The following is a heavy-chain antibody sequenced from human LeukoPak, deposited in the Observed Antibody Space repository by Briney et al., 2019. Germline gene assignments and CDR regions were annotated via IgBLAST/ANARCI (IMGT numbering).Heavy chain of an antibody. Sequence: SETLSLTCTVSGGSISKSGYYWGWIRQPPGKGLEWIANIYYSGSTYYNPSLQSRVTISVDTSKNQFFLNLRSVTAADSAVYYCARDGSDNWGQFDFWGQGALVTVSS. D-gene: IGHD1-1*01. V-gene: IGHV4-39*07. CDR2: IYYSGST. J-gene: IGHJ4*02. CDR1: GGSISKSGYY. CDR3: ARDGSDNWGQFDF.